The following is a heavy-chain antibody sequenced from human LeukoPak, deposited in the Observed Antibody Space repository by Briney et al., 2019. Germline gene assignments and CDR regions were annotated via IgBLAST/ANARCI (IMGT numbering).Heavy chain of an antibody. CDR1: GYSFPNYW. V-gene: IGHV5-51*01. Sequence: PGESLKISCQGSGYSFPNYWIAWVRQMPGKGLEWMGIIYPGDSDTTYSPSFQGQVTISADKSISTAYLQWSSLKASDTAMYFCARRRSSTLIDYWGQGTLVTVSS. D-gene: IGHD3-10*01. CDR2: IYPGDSDT. CDR3: ARRRSSTLIDY. J-gene: IGHJ4*02.